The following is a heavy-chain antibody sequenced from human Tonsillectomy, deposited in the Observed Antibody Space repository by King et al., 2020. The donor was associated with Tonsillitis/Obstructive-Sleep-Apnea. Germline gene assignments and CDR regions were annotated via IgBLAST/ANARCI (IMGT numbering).Heavy chain of an antibody. Sequence: QLVQSGGGLVQPGGSLRLSCAASGFTFSSDAMTWVRQAPWKGLEWVSALSGSGGSTYYADSVKGRFTISRDNSKNTLYLQMNSLRAEDTAVYYCAKGSTGTSWFDPWGQGTLVTVSS. CDR1: GFTFSSDA. CDR2: LSGSGGST. CDR3: AKGSTGTSWFDP. V-gene: IGHV3-23*04. D-gene: IGHD1-1*01. J-gene: IGHJ5*02.